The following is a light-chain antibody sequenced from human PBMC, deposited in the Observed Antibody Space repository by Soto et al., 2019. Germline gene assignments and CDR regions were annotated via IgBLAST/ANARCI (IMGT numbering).Light chain of an antibody. Sequence: QSALTQPPSASGSPGQSVAISCTGTSSDIGSYVFVSWYQQHPGKAPKLLIYEVTKRPSGVPDRFSGSKSGNTASLTVSGLQVEDEADYYCSIFAGGNSVIFGGGTKLTGL. CDR2: EVT. V-gene: IGLV2-8*01. CDR1: SSDIGSYVF. CDR3: SIFAGGNSVI. J-gene: IGLJ2*01.